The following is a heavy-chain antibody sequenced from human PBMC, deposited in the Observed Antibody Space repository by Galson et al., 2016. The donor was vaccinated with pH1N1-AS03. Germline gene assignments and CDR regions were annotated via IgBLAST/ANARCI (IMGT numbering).Heavy chain of an antibody. Sequence: SLRLSCAASGFTFSSYSMNWVRQAPGKGLEWVSYISSSRRTIYYADSVKGRFTISTDNAKNSLYLQMSSLRAEDTAVYYCARAKGSGWPNKHYFDSWGPGTLVIVSS. D-gene: IGHD6-19*01. CDR1: GFTFSSYS. V-gene: IGHV3-48*01. J-gene: IGHJ4*02. CDR3: ARAKGSGWPNKHYFDS. CDR2: ISSSRRTI.